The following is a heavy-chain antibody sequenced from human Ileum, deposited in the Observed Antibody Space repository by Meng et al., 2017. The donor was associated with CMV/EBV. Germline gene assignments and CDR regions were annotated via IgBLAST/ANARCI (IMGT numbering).Heavy chain of an antibody. Sequence: GESLKIPCTASGFNFSTYSMAWVRQAPGKGLEWVSSIARIGNYITYADSVKGRFTVSRDNAKNSLFLQMSGLGADDTAFYYCATIGYSFGFTNWGQGTLVTVSS. D-gene: IGHD5-18*01. CDR1: GFNFSTYS. CDR2: IARIGNYI. CDR3: ATIGYSFGFTN. V-gene: IGHV3-21*01. J-gene: IGHJ4*02.